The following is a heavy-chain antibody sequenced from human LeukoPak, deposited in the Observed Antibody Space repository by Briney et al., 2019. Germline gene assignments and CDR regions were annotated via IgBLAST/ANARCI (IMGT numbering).Heavy chain of an antibody. D-gene: IGHD4-17*01. CDR3: ARFKNYGGLDY. V-gene: IGHV4-59*08. J-gene: IGHJ4*02. Sequence: PSETLSLTCTVSGGSISSYYWSWIRQPPGKGLEWIGYIYSSGSTNYNPSLKSRVTISVDTSKNQFSLKLSSVTAADTAVYYCARFKNYGGLDYWGQGTLVTVSS. CDR1: GGSISSYY. CDR2: IYSSGST.